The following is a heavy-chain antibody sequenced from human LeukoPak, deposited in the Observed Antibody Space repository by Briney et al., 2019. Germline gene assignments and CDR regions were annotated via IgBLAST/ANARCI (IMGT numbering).Heavy chain of an antibody. CDR2: IIPIFVTT. CDR1: GGTFSTFG. V-gene: IGHV1-69*01. Sequence: SVEVSFKASGGTFSTFGISWVRQAPGQGLEWMGGIIPIFVTTTFAQKFQDRVTITADESTTTAYMELSSLRSEDTAVYFCARDLHRGGYQGGAFDIWGQGTLVTVSS. D-gene: IGHD5-12*01. J-gene: IGHJ3*02. CDR3: ARDLHRGGYQGGAFDI.